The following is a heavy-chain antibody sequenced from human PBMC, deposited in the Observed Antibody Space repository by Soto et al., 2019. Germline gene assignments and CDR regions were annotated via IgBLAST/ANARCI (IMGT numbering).Heavy chain of an antibody. D-gene: IGHD3-3*01. V-gene: IGHV1-2*02. J-gene: IGHJ5*02. Sequence: QVQLVQSGAEVKKPGASVKVSCKASGYTFTGYYMHWVRQAPGQGLEWMGWINPKSGDTTYAQKFQGRVTMTRDTSISTAYMELNKLRSDDTAVYYCARAYHEIWCGGTHWVDPWGQGTLVTVSS. CDR2: INPKSGDT. CDR1: GYTFTGYY. CDR3: ARAYHEIWCGGTHWVDP.